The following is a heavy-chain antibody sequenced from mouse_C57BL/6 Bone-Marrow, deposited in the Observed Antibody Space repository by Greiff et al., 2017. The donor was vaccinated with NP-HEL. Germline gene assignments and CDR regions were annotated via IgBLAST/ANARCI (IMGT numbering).Heavy chain of an antibody. CDR1: GFSLTSYA. D-gene: IGHD1-1*01. CDR2: IWTGGGT. CDR3: ARNEILRYFAWFAY. J-gene: IGHJ3*01. Sequence: VMLVESGPGLVAPSQSLSITCTVSGFSLTSYAISWVRQPPGKGLEWLGVIWTGGGTNYNSALKSRLSISKDNSKSQVFLKMNSLQTDDTARYYCARNEILRYFAWFAYWGQGTLVTVSA. V-gene: IGHV2-9-1*01.